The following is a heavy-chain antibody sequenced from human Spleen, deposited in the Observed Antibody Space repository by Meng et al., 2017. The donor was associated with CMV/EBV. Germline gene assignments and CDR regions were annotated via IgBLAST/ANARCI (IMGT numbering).Heavy chain of an antibody. J-gene: IGHJ4*02. CDR1: GFNVRDKY. D-gene: IGHD3-10*01. CDR3: TGDSVSNPNLDY. V-gene: IGHV3-66*01. Sequence: EVYVVESGGGLVQPGGSLRLSCAASGFNVRDKYMSWVRQAPGKGLEWVCIIYRGDNTYYIDSVKDRFTVSRDNSKNTMYLQMNSLRVEDTAVYYCTGDSVSNPNLDYWGQGTLVTVSS. CDR2: IYRGDNT.